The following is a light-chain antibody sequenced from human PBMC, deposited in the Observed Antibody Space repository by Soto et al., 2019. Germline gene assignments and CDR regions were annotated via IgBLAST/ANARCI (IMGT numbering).Light chain of an antibody. J-gene: IGKJ2*01. CDR2: DAS. CDR1: QDISIY. Sequence: DIQMTQSPPSLSASVGDRVTITCQASQDISIYVNWYQQKPGKAPTLLIYDASYLKTGVPSRFSASRSETYFTFTISSLQPEDIATYFCKQYDDIPYTFGQGTKLEI. V-gene: IGKV1-33*01. CDR3: KQYDDIPYT.